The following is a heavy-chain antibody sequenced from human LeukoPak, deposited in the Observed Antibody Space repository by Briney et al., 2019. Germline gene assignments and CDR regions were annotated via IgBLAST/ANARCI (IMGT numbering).Heavy chain of an antibody. V-gene: IGHV3-48*03. Sequence: PGGSLRLSCAASGFTFSSYEMNWVRQAPGKGLEWVSYISSSGSTIYYADSVKGRFTISRDNAKNSLYLQMNSLRAEDTAVYYCARDPSSGWPWGDYYGMDVWGKGTTVTVSS. CDR2: ISSSGSTI. D-gene: IGHD6-19*01. J-gene: IGHJ6*04. CDR1: GFTFSSYE. CDR3: ARDPSSGWPWGDYYGMDV.